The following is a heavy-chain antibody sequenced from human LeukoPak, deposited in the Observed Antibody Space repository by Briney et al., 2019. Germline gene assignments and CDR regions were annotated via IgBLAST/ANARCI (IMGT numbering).Heavy chain of an antibody. Sequence: GGSLRLSCAASGFTFSNKYMGWVRQAPGKGLEWVSAIYDDGTKYYPGSVKGRFTISRDNSENMLYLQMSSLRAEDTAVYYCARLDVAYFDSWGQGTLVTVSS. CDR2: IYDDGTK. J-gene: IGHJ4*02. CDR3: ARLDVAYFDS. CDR1: GFTFSNKY. V-gene: IGHV3-66*01. D-gene: IGHD5-12*01.